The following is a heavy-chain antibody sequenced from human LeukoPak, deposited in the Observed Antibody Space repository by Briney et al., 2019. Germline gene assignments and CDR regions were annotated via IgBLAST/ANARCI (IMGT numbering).Heavy chain of an antibody. D-gene: IGHD4-17*01. Sequence: NPSQTLSLTCNVSGGSINTANYYWTWIRQPPGKGLEWIGYISYSGTPYYNPSLNSRVTISLDTSKNQFPLRLNSVTAADTAMYYCARDRYGDFEDYWGQGTLVTVSS. CDR1: GGSINTANYY. CDR2: ISYSGTP. CDR3: ARDRYGDFEDY. J-gene: IGHJ4*02. V-gene: IGHV4-30-4*08.